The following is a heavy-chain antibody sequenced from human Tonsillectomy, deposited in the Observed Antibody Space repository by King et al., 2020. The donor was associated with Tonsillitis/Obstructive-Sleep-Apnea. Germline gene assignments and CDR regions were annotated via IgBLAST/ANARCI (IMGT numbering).Heavy chain of an antibody. CDR3: ARGRLPGGKSWFDP. CDR2: ISDSGST. D-gene: IGHD4-23*01. J-gene: IGHJ5*02. CDR1: GGSISSYY. Sequence: MQLQESGPGLVKPSETLSLTCTVSGGSISSYYWNWIRQPPGKGLEWIGYISDSGSTKYNPSLTGRVTISVDTAKNQFSLKLNSVTAADTAMYYCARGRLPGGKSWFDPWGQGTLVTVSS. V-gene: IGHV4-59*01.